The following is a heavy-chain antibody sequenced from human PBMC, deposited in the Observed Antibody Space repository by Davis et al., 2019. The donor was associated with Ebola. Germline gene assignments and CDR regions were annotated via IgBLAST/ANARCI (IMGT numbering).Heavy chain of an antibody. Sequence: PGGSLRLSCAASGFTFSGYSMNWVRQAPGKGLEWVSAISGSGGSTYYADSVKGRFTISRDNSKNTLYLQMNSLRAEDTAVYYCAKGAHSRGDYWGQGTLVTVSS. CDR3: AKGAHSRGDY. J-gene: IGHJ4*02. CDR1: GFTFSGYS. CDR2: ISGSGGST. D-gene: IGHD5-18*01. V-gene: IGHV3-23*01.